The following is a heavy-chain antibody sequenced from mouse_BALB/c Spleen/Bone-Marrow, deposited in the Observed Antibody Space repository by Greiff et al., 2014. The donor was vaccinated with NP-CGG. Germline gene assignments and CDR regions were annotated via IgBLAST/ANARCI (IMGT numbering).Heavy chain of an antibody. CDR1: GYAFTKYW. CDR3: TRRRSLDY. CDR2: IYPGSGNT. J-gene: IGHJ2*01. Sequence: QVPLKGSGTELGRPGTSVEISFKASGYAFTKYWVGWGEPRPGHGLEWIGDIYPGSGNTYYNEKFKGKVTLTADKSSSTAYMQLSGLTSEDSAVYFCTRRRSLDYWGQGTTLTVSS. V-gene: IGHV1-63*01.